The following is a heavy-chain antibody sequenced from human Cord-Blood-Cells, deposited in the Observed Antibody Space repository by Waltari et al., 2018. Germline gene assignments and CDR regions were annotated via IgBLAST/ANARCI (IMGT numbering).Heavy chain of an antibody. CDR3: ARELGYYFDY. Sequence: QLQLKESGSGMVTPSQTLSLTSSVTGGSISRGVSSWRWIRQPPVKGLEWIGYIYHSGSTYYNPSLNSRVTISVDRSKNQFSLKLSSVTAADMAVYYCARELGYYFDYWGQGTLVTVSS. J-gene: IGHJ4*02. CDR2: IYHSGST. V-gene: IGHV4-30-2*01. D-gene: IGHD7-27*01. CDR1: GGSISRGVSS.